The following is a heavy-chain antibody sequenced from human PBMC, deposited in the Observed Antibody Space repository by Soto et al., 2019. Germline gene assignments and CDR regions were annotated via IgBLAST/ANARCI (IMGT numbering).Heavy chain of an antibody. CDR1: GGSISSSSYY. Sequence: SETLSLTCTVSGGSISSSSYYWSWIRQPPGKGLEWIGEINHSGSTNYNPSLKSRVTISVDTSKNQFSLKLSSVTAADTAVYYCATMVRGVINPFDYWGQGTLVTVSS. CDR3: ATMVRGVINPFDY. CDR2: INHSGST. J-gene: IGHJ4*02. D-gene: IGHD3-10*01. V-gene: IGHV4-39*07.